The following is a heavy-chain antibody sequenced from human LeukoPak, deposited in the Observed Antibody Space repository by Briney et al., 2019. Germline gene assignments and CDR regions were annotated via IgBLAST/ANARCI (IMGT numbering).Heavy chain of an antibody. CDR1: RFTFSTYW. D-gene: IGHD2-21*01. J-gene: IGHJ4*02. V-gene: IGHV3-7*01. CDR3: ARLGLPDY. CDR2: IKQDGSEK. Sequence: GGSLRLSCAASRFTFSTYWMSWVRQAPGKGLEWVANIKQDGSEKYYVDSVKGRFTISRDNAKNSLYLQMNSLRAEDTAVYYCARLGLPDYWGQGTLVTVSS.